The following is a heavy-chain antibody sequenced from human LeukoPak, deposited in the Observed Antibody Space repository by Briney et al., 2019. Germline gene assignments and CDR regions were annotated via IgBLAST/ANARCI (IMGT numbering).Heavy chain of an antibody. D-gene: IGHD6-19*01. CDR1: GYTFTGYY. Sequence: GASVKVSCKASGYTFTGYYMHWVRQAPGQGLEWMGWINPNSGGTNYAQKFQGRVTMTRDTSISTAYMELSRLRSDDTAVYYCARAAIAVAERYYFDYWGQGTLVTVSS. CDR2: INPNSGGT. V-gene: IGHV1-2*02. J-gene: IGHJ4*02. CDR3: ARAAIAVAERYYFDY.